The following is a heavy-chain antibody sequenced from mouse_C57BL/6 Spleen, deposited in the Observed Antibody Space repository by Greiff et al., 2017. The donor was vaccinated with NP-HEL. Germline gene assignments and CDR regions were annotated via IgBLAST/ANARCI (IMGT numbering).Heavy chain of an antibody. CDR3: ARHYYYGSSPYYAMDY. D-gene: IGHD1-1*01. CDR1: GFSLTSYG. V-gene: IGHV2-6-1*01. CDR2: IWSDGST. Sequence: VHLVESGPGLVAPSQSLSITCTVSGFSLTSYGVHWVRQPPGKGLEWLVVIWSDGSTTYNSALKSRLSISKDNSKSQVFLKMNSLQTDDTAMYYCARHYYYGSSPYYAMDYWGQGTSVTVSS. J-gene: IGHJ4*01.